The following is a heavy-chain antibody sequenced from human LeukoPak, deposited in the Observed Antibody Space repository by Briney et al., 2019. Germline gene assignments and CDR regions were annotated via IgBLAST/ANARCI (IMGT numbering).Heavy chain of an antibody. Sequence: ASVKVSCKASGYTFTSYGISWVRQAPGQGLEWMGWISAYNGNTNYAQKLQGRVTMTTDTSTSTAYMELRSLRSDDTAVYYCARARSVTTRYYYYGMDVWGQGTTVTVSS. J-gene: IGHJ6*02. D-gene: IGHD4-11*01. CDR2: ISAYNGNT. V-gene: IGHV1-18*01. CDR3: ARARSVTTRYYYYGMDV. CDR1: GYTFTSYG.